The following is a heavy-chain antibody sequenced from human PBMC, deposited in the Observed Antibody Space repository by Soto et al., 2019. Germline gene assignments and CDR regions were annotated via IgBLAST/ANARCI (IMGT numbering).Heavy chain of an antibody. CDR2: INHSGST. D-gene: IGHD2-15*01. J-gene: IGHJ4*02. V-gene: IGHV4-34*01. CDR3: ARGREGIVVVVAATPGGYFDY. Sequence: QVQLQQWGAGLLKSSETLSLTCAVYGGSFSGYYWSWIRQPPGKGLEWIGEINHSGSTNYNPSLKSRVTISVDTSKNQFSLKLSSVTAADTAVYYCARGREGIVVVVAATPGGYFDYWGQGTLVTVSS. CDR1: GGSFSGYY.